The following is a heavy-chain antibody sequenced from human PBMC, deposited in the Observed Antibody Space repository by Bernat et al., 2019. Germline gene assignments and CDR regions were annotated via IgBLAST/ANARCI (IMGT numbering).Heavy chain of an antibody. J-gene: IGHJ4*02. D-gene: IGHD6-13*01. Sequence: QVQLQQWGAGLLKPSETLSLTRAVYGGSFSGYYWSWIRQPPGKGLEWIGEINHSGSTNYNPSLKSRVTISVDTSKNQFSLKLSSVTAADTAVYYCGVQQLETEGFGYWGQGTLVTVSS. CDR3: GVQQLETEGFGY. CDR2: INHSGST. V-gene: IGHV4-34*01. CDR1: GGSFSGYY.